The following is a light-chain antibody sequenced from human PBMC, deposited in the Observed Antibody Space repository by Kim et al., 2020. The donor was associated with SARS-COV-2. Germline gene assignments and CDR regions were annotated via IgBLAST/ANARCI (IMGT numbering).Light chain of an antibody. CDR2: DVS. Sequence: QSALTQPASVSGSPGQSITISCTGTSSDVGGYNYVSWYQQHPGKAPKLMIYDVSKRPSGVPNRFSGSKSGNTASLTISGLQAEDEADYYCSSYTSSSIFYVFGTGTKVTVL. CDR3: SSYTSSSIFYV. CDR1: SSDVGGYNY. J-gene: IGLJ1*01. V-gene: IGLV2-14*01.